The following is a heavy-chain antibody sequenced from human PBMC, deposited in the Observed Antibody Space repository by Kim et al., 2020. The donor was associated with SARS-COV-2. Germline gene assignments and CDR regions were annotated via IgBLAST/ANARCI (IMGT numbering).Heavy chain of an antibody. Sequence: NPYLKSRVTCTVDTSKSQFSLKLWSVTAADTAVYYCARLSRDVYNWFDPWGQGTLVTVSS. J-gene: IGHJ5*02. V-gene: IGHV4-59*10. CDR3: ARLSRDVYNWFDP. D-gene: IGHD2-2*01.